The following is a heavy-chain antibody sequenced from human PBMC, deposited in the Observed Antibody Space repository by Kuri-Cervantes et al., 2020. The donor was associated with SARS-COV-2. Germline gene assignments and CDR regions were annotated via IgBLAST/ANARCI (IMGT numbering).Heavy chain of an antibody. D-gene: IGHD3-10*01. CDR3: AGGSGEGPYYYYYGMDV. CDR1: GGSINSFY. J-gene: IGHJ6*02. V-gene: IGHV4-34*01. Sequence: SETLSLTCTVSGGSINSFYWSWIRQPPGKGLEWIGEINHSGSTNYNPSLKSRVTVSVDTSKNQFSLKLSSVTAADTAVYYCAGGSGEGPYYYYYGMDVWGQGTTVTCSS. CDR2: INHSGST.